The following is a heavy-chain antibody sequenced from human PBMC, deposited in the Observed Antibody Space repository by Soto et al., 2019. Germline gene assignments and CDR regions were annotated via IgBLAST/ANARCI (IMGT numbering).Heavy chain of an antibody. CDR1: GYTFTGYY. Sequence: ASVKVSCKASGYTFTGYYMHWVRQAPGQGLEWMGWINPNSGGTNYAQKFQGWVTMTRDTSISTAYMELSRLRSDDTAVYYCARVYGSGSYYNFTPPLQRPLFDYWGQGTLVTVSS. CDR2: INPNSGGT. V-gene: IGHV1-2*04. CDR3: ARVYGSGSYYNFTPPLQRPLFDY. D-gene: IGHD3-10*01. J-gene: IGHJ4*02.